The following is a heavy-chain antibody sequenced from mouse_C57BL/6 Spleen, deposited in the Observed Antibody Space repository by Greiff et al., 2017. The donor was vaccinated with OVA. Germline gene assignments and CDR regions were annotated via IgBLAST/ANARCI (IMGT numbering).Heavy chain of an antibody. CDR2: ISYDGSN. CDR3: ARGGIYDGPWFAY. D-gene: IGHD2-3*01. CDR1: GYSITSGYY. V-gene: IGHV3-6*01. J-gene: IGHJ3*01. Sequence: EVKLQESGPGLVKPSQSLSLTCSVTGYSITSGYYWNWIRQFPGNKLEWMGYISYDGSNNYNPSLKNRISITRDTSKNQFFLKLNSVTTEDTATYYCARGGIYDGPWFAYWGQGTLVTVSA.